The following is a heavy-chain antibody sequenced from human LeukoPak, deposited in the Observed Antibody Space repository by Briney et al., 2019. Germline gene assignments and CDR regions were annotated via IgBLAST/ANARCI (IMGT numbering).Heavy chain of an antibody. CDR2: MSYDENTE. CDR3: ARDGSTNSQNWFDP. Sequence: GGSLTLSCVASRFIFSVYGMHWVRQAPGKGLEWVAFMSYDENTENYIDSVKGRFTISRDNSKNTLFLQLNNLRPEDTGVYYCARDGSTNSQNWFDPWGQGTLVIVSS. J-gene: IGHJ5*02. V-gene: IGHV3-33*05. CDR1: RFIFSVYG. D-gene: IGHD2-8*01.